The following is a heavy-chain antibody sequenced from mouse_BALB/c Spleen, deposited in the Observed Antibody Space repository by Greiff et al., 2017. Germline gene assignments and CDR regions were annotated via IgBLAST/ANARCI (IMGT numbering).Heavy chain of an antibody. CDR2: IYPGGGYT. J-gene: IGHJ2*01. D-gene: IGHD2-4*01. V-gene: IGHV1-63*02. CDR1: GYTFTNYW. CDR3: ARNYDYDDY. Sequence: QVQLKESGAELVRPGTSVKISCKASGYTFTNYWLGWVKQRPGHGLEWIGDIYPGGGYTNYNEKFKGKATLTADTSSSTAYMQLSSLTSEDSAVYFCARNYDYDDYWGQGTTLTVSS.